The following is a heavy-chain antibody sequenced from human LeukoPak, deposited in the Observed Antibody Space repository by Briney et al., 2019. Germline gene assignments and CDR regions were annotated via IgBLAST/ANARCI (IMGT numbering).Heavy chain of an antibody. Sequence: GGSLRLSCAASGFTVSSNYMSWVRNARGKGLEGVSDIYSGGSTYYADSVKGRFTISRDNSKNALYLQMTSLRAEDTAVYYCARARLYYYASSGYQYYFDYWGQGTLVTVSS. CDR1: GFTVSSNY. CDR3: ARARLYYYASSGYQYYFDY. V-gene: IGHV3-53*01. D-gene: IGHD3-22*01. J-gene: IGHJ4*02. CDR2: IYSGGST.